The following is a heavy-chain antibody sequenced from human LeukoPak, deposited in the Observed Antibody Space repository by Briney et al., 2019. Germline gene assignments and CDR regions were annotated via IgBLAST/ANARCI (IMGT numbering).Heavy chain of an antibody. CDR1: GFTVSSNY. Sequence: GGSRRLSCAASGFTVSSNYMSWVRQAPGKGREWVSVIYSGGSTYYADAVKGRFTISRDNSKNTLYLQMNSLRAEDTAVYYCARVVVVAAYYYYYYMDVWGKGTTVTVSS. J-gene: IGHJ6*03. CDR3: ARVVVVAAYYYYYYMDV. D-gene: IGHD2-15*01. CDR2: IYSGGST. V-gene: IGHV3-66*02.